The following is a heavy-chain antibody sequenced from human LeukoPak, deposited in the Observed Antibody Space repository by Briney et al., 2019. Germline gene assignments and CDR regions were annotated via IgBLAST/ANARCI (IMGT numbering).Heavy chain of an antibody. D-gene: IGHD6-13*01. J-gene: IGHJ4*02. CDR2: IYHSGST. Sequence: PSETLSLTCTVSGDSISSYYWSWIRQPPGKGLEWIGYIYHSGSTNYNPSVKSRVTISADTSKDQFSLKLASVTAADTAVYYCATGYSSTWYYFDYWGQRPVAPVSS. CDR1: GDSISSYY. CDR3: ATGYSSTWYYFDY. V-gene: IGHV4-59*01.